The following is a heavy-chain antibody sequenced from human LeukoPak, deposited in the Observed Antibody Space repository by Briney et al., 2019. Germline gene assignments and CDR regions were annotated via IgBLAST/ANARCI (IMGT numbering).Heavy chain of an antibody. CDR3: APIFGGYSDFDS. D-gene: IGHD5-12*01. Sequence: SETLSLTCAVHGGSLTGYFWSWIRQPPGKGLEWIGEITHSESTNYNPSLRSRVTISRDTSKNQLSLRLTSVTAADTAVYYCAPIFGGYSDFDSWGQGTLVTVSP. V-gene: IGHV4-34*01. CDR2: ITHSEST. J-gene: IGHJ4*01. CDR1: GGSLTGYF.